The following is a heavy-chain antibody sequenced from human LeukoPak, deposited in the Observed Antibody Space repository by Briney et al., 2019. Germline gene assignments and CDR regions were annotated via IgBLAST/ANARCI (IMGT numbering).Heavy chain of an antibody. CDR3: AKRMVRAALDY. CDR2: ISSSGGST. J-gene: IGHJ4*02. V-gene: IGHV3-23*01. D-gene: IGHD3-10*01. Sequence: GSLRLSCAASGFTFSSFGMSWVRQAPGKGLEWVSAISSSGGSTYYADSVKGRFTISRDNSKNTLYLQMNSLRAEDTAVYYCAKRMVRAALDYWGQGTLVTVSS. CDR1: GFTFSSFG.